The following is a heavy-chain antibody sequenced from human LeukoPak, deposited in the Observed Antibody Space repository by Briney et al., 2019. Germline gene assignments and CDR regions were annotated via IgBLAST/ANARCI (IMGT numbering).Heavy chain of an antibody. V-gene: IGHV2-5*01. CDR3: AHSAFKFPTGHFDY. CDR1: GDSISSYYWT. Sequence: TLSLTCTVSGDSISSYYWTWIRQPPGKALEWLALIYWNDDKRYSPSLKSRLTITKDTSKNQVVLTMTNMDPVDTATYYCAHSAFKFPTGHFDYWGQGTLVTVSS. J-gene: IGHJ4*02. D-gene: IGHD3-9*01. CDR2: IYWNDDK.